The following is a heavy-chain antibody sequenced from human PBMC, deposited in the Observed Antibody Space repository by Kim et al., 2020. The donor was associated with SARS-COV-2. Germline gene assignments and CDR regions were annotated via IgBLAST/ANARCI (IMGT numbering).Heavy chain of an antibody. D-gene: IGHD3-22*01. CDR1: GYTFTSYA. Sequence: ASVKVSCKASGYTFTSYAMHWVRQAPGQRLEWMGWINAGNGNTKYSQKFQGRVTITRDTSASTAYMELSSLRSEDTAVYYCARDYYDSSGYYYRDDAFDIWGQGTMVTVSS. CDR3: ARDYYDSSGYYYRDDAFDI. CDR2: INAGNGNT. V-gene: IGHV1-3*01. J-gene: IGHJ3*02.